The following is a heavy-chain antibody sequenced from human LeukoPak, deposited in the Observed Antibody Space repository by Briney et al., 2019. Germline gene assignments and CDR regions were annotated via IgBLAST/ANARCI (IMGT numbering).Heavy chain of an antibody. CDR3: AREATIVGATII. D-gene: IGHD1-26*01. J-gene: IGHJ4*02. Sequence: SETLSLTCTVSGGSVSTYYWSWIRQSAEKGLEWIGHISTSGSTTYNPSLKSRVTMSVDTSKNQFSLKLSSVTAADTAVYYCAREATIVGATIIWGQGTLVTVSS. CDR2: ISTSGST. V-gene: IGHV4-4*07. CDR1: GGSVSTYY.